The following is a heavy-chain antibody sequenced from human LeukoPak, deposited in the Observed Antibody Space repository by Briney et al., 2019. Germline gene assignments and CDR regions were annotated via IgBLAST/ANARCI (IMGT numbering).Heavy chain of an antibody. V-gene: IGHV3-11*04. CDR1: GFTFSDYY. Sequence: GGSLRLSCAASGFTFSDYYMSWIRQAPGKGLEWVSYISSSGSTIYYADSVKGRFTISRDNAKNSLYLQMNSLRAEDTAVYYCARDPPGEQQLVTAEYFQHWGQGTLVTVSS. CDR3: ARDPPGEQQLVTAEYFQH. D-gene: IGHD6-13*01. J-gene: IGHJ1*01. CDR2: ISSSGSTI.